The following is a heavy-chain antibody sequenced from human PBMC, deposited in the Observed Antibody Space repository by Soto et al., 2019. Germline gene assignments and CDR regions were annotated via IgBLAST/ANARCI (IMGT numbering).Heavy chain of an antibody. J-gene: IGHJ4*02. Sequence: EVQLVESGGGLVQPGGSLRLSCAPSGFTFSSDWMSWVRQAPGRGLEWVANIKHDGSEKYYVDSVMDRFTISRDNAKNSLYLQMNSLRAEDTAVYYCARGAHWGQGTLVTVSS. CDR2: IKHDGSEK. CDR3: ARGAH. V-gene: IGHV3-7*01. CDR1: GFTFSSDW.